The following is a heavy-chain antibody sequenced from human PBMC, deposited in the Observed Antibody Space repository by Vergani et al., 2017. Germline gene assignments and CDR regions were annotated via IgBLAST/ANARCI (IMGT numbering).Heavy chain of an antibody. CDR2: IIPIFGTA. V-gene: IGHV1-69*01. D-gene: IGHD2-2*02. CDR3: ARNNFGPAAIQLRGYYFDY. J-gene: IGHJ4*02. CDR1: GGTLSSYA. Sequence: QVQLVQSGAEVKKPGSSVKVSCKASGGTLSSYAISWVRQAPGQGLEWMGGIIPIFGTANYAQKFQGRVTITADESTSTAYMELSSLRSEDTAVYYCARNNFGPAAIQLRGYYFDYWGQGTLVTVSS.